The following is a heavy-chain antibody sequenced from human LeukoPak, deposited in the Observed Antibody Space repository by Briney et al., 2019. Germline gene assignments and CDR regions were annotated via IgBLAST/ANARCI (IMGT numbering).Heavy chain of an antibody. CDR1: GGSISSGGYY. CDR2: IYYSGST. J-gene: IGHJ3*02. CDR3: AREYSSGGAFDI. Sequence: ASQTLSLTCTVSGGSISSGGYYWSWIRQHPGKGLEWIGYIYYSGSTYYNPSLKSRVTISVDTSKNQFSLKLSSVTAADTAVYYCAREYSSGGAFDIWGQGTMVTVSS. D-gene: IGHD6-19*01. V-gene: IGHV4-31*03.